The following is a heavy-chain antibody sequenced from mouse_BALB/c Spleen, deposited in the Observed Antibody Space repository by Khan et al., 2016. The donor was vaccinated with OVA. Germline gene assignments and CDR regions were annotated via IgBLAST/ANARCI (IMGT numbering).Heavy chain of an antibody. J-gene: IGHJ2*01. Sequence: EVQLQESGPGLVKPSQSLSLTCTVTGYSITSDYAWNWIRQLPGNKLEWMGHISYSGNTKYNPSLKSRISITRDTSKNQFFLQLKSVTTEDTATYYCARIYGGDFDYWGQGTTLTVSS. CDR3: ARIYGGDFDY. V-gene: IGHV3-2*02. CDR1: GYSITSDYA. CDR2: ISYSGNT. D-gene: IGHD1-1*01.